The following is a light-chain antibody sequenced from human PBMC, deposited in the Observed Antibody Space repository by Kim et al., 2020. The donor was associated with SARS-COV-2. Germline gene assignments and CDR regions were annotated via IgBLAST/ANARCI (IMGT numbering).Light chain of an antibody. CDR1: QTISTW. CDR3: QHYSRFPYT. J-gene: IGKJ2*01. V-gene: IGKV1-5*03. CDR2: LAS. Sequence: DIQMTQSPSTLSASVGDRVTITCRASQTISTWLAWYQQKPGKAPNLLIYLASTLESGVPSMFIGSGSGTEFTLTIDSLQPDDFATYYCQHYSRFPYTFGQGTKVDIK.